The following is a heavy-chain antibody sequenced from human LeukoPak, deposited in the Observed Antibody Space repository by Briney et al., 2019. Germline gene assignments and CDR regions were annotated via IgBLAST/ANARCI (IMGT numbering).Heavy chain of an antibody. V-gene: IGHV1-18*01. CDR1: GYTFTSYG. J-gene: IGHJ4*02. CDR3: ARYGSGTLMGGYYFDY. Sequence: GASVKVSCKASGYTFTSYGISWLRQAPGQGLEWMGWISAYNGNTNYAQKLQGRVTMTTDTSTSTAYMELRSLRSDDTAVYYCARYGSGTLMGGYYFDYWGQGTLVTVSS. CDR2: ISAYNGNT. D-gene: IGHD3-10*01.